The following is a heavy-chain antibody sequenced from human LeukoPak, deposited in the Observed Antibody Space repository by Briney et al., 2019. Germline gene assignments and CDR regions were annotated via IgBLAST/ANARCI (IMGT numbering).Heavy chain of an antibody. J-gene: IGHJ4*02. CDR3: AKLPTARFDY. D-gene: IGHD4-17*01. Sequence: GGSLRLSCAASGFTFSSYGVHWVRQAPGKGLEWVAFIRYDGSNKYYADSVKGRFTISRDNSKNTLYLQMNSLRAEDTAVYYCAKLPTARFDYWGQGALVTVSS. V-gene: IGHV3-30*02. CDR2: IRYDGSNK. CDR1: GFTFSSYG.